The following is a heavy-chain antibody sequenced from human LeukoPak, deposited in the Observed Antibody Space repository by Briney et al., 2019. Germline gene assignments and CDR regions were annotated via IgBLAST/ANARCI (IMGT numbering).Heavy chain of an antibody. CDR3: ARDSEFYDYVWGSYRFRGYFDY. D-gene: IGHD3-16*02. J-gene: IGHJ4*02. CDR1: GYSISSGYY. Sequence: PSETLSLTCTVSGYSISSGYYWGWIRQPPGKGLEWIGSIYHSGRTFYNPSLKSRVTISVDTSKNQFSLKLTSVTAADTAVYYCARDSEFYDYVWGSYRFRGYFDYWGQGTLVTVSS. V-gene: IGHV4-38-2*02. CDR2: IYHSGRT.